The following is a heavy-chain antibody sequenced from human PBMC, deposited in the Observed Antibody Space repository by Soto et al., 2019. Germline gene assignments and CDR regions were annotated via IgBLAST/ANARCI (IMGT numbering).Heavy chain of an antibody. V-gene: IGHV3-30-3*01. CDR1: GFTFSSYA. CDR3: ARLFGGKWFGELLYYYGMDV. D-gene: IGHD3-10*01. Sequence: GGSLRLSCAASGFTFSSYAMHWVRQAPGKGLEWVAVISYDGSNKYYADSVKGRFTISRDNSKNTLYLQMNSLRAEDTAVYYCARLFGGKWFGELLYYYGMDVWGQGTTVTVS. CDR2: ISYDGSNK. J-gene: IGHJ6*02.